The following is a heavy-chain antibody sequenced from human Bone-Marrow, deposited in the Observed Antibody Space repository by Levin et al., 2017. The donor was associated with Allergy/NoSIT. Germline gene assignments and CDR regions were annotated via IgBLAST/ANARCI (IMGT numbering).Heavy chain of an antibody. J-gene: IGHJ5*02. CDR3: ARGGPVGADYYGSGRKNWFDP. Sequence: GESLKISCKGSGYSFTSYWIGWVRQMPGKGLEWMGIIYPGDSDTRYSPSFQGQVTISADKSISTAYLQWSSLKASDTAMYYCARGGPVGADYYGSGRKNWFDPWGQGTLVTVSS. CDR2: IYPGDSDT. V-gene: IGHV5-51*01. D-gene: IGHD3-10*01. CDR1: GYSFTSYW.